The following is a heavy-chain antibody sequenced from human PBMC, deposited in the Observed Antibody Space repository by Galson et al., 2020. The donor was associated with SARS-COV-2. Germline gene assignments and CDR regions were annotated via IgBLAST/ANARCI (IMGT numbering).Heavy chain of an antibody. D-gene: IGHD1-26*01. Sequence: GESLKISCAASGFTVSSYAVHWVRQAPGKGLEWVGFISFDETIKYYAESVKGRFTISRDNSKNTLYLQMNNLRPEDTAHYYCARGGIGGNYSFDYWGQGTLVTVSS. CDR1: GFTVSSYA. CDR3: ARGGIGGNYSFDY. CDR2: ISFDETIK. J-gene: IGHJ4*02. V-gene: IGHV3-30-3*01.